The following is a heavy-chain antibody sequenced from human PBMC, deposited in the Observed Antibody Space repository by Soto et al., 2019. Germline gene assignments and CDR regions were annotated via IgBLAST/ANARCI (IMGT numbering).Heavy chain of an antibody. Sequence: QVQLVESGGGVVQPGRSLRLSCSVSGFTFSSHAMHWVRQAPGKGLEWVALISSDGSNKYYADSVKGRFTTSRDNSKNMMYLQMNSRRVEDTAVYYWARDDEGGSDCDLGYWGQGALVSVSS. D-gene: IGHD1-26*01. J-gene: IGHJ4*02. CDR3: ARDDEGGSDCDLGY. CDR1: GFTFSSHA. CDR2: ISSDGSNK. V-gene: IGHV3-30-3*01.